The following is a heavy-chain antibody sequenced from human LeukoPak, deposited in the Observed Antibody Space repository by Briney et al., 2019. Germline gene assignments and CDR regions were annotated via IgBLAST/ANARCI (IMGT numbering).Heavy chain of an antibody. V-gene: IGHV1-69*05. J-gene: IGHJ4*02. Sequence: GASVKVSCKASGGTFSSYAISWVRQAPGQGLEWMGGIIPIFGTANYAQKFQGRVTITTDESTSTAYMELSSLRSEDTAVYYCATGHDDSSGYYLPGYWGQGTLVTVSS. D-gene: IGHD3-22*01. CDR2: IIPIFGTA. CDR3: ATGHDDSSGYYLPGY. CDR1: GGTFSSYA.